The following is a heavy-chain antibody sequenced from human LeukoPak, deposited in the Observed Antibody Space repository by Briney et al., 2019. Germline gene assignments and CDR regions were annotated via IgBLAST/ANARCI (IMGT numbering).Heavy chain of an antibody. V-gene: IGHV4-59*01. CDR3: ASMYCSGGSCYGNNWFDP. D-gene: IGHD2-15*01. Sequence: SETASLTCTVYGGSISSYYWSWFRQPPGKGLEWIGYIYYSGSTNYNPSLKSRVTISVDTSKNQFSLKLSSVTAADTAVYYCASMYCSGGSCYGNNWFDPWGQGTLVTVSS. J-gene: IGHJ5*02. CDR2: IYYSGST. CDR1: GGSISSYY.